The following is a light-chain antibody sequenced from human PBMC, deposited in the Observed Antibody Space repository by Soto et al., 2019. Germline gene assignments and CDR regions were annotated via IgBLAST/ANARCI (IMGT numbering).Light chain of an antibody. V-gene: IGKV1-9*01. CDR3: QQLQRTPFT. Sequence: QLTQSPSSLSASVGDRVTITCRASQDINRYLAWYQQKAGKAPKLLIYGASTLQSGVPSRFSGFGSGTEFTLTISSLQPEDFATYHCQQLQRTPFTFGPGTTVDV. CDR2: GAS. CDR1: QDINRY. J-gene: IGKJ3*01.